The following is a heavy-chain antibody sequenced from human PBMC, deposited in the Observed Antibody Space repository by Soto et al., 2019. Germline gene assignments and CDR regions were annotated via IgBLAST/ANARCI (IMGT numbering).Heavy chain of an antibody. J-gene: IGHJ4*02. CDR1: GFTFNNYA. CDR2: ISVSGGST. Sequence: VGSLRLSCAASGFTFNNYALTWVRQAPGKGLEWVSTISVSGGSTHYADSVKGRFTISRDNSKKTLYLQMHSLRAEDTAVYYCAKGLYYYDSSGYRLFDYWGQGTQVTVSS. V-gene: IGHV3-23*01. D-gene: IGHD3-22*01. CDR3: AKGLYYYDSSGYRLFDY.